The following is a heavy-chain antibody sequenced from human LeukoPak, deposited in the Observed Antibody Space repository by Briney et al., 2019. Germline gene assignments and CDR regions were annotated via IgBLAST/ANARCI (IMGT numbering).Heavy chain of an antibody. D-gene: IGHD3-3*01. CDR1: GGSFSGYY. Sequence: PSETLSLTCAVYGGSFSGYYWSWIRQPPGKGLEWIGEINHSGSTNYNPSLKSRVTISVDTSKNQFSLKLSSVTAADTAVYYCARSDDFWSGYYSWGQGTLVTVSS. V-gene: IGHV4-34*01. CDR3: ARSDDFWSGYYS. J-gene: IGHJ5*02. CDR2: INHSGST.